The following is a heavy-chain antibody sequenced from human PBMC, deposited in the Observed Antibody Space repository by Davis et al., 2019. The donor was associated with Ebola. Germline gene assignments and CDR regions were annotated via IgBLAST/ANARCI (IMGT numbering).Heavy chain of an antibody. V-gene: IGHV4-39*07. Sequence: SETLSLTCTVSGGSISSSSYYWGWIRQPPGKGLEWIGSIYHSGSTYYNPSLKSRVTISVDTSKNQFSLKLSSVTAADTAVYYCARRASNSSSWYFDLWGRGTLVTVSS. CDR3: ARRASNSSSWYFDL. J-gene: IGHJ2*01. CDR1: GGSISSSSYY. D-gene: IGHD6-13*01. CDR2: IYHSGST.